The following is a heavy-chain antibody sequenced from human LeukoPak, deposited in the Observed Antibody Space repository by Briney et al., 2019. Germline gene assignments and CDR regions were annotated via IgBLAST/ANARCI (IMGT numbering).Heavy chain of an antibody. Sequence: PGGSLRLSCAASGFTFSSYWMCWVRQAPGKGLEWVANIKQDGSEKYYVDSVKGRFTISRDNAKNSLYLQMNSLRAEDTAVYYCARVGLRVVAATSIAHDYYYYMDVWGKGTTVTVSS. J-gene: IGHJ6*03. CDR1: GFTFSSYW. CDR3: ARVGLRVVAATSIAHDYYYYMDV. D-gene: IGHD2-15*01. CDR2: IKQDGSEK. V-gene: IGHV3-7*01.